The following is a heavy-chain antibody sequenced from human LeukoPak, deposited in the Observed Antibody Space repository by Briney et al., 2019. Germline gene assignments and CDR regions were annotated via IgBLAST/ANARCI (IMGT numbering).Heavy chain of an antibody. CDR1: GYDFTSVG. D-gene: IGHD6-19*01. V-gene: IGHV1-18*01. CDR3: ARAGSGSGWYFDY. Sequence: GASVKVSCTASGYDFTSVGITWVRQAPGQGLEWMGWISPHNGNTRYVQKLQGRVTMTTDTSTSTAYMELRSLRFDDTAVYYCARAGSGSGWYFDYWGQGTLVTVSS. J-gene: IGHJ4*02. CDR2: ISPHNGNT.